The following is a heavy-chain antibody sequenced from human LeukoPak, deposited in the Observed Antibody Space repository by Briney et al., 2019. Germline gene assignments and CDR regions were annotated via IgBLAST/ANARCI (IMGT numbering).Heavy chain of an antibody. V-gene: IGHV4-61*01. Sequence: SETLSLTCTVSGGSVSSGSYYWSWIRQPPGKGLEWVGYIYYSGSTNYNPSLKSRVTMSVDTSKNQFSLKLSSVTAADTAVYYCARESYYDSSGYDYWGQGTLVTVSS. D-gene: IGHD3-22*01. CDR2: IYYSGST. CDR1: GGSVSSGSYY. J-gene: IGHJ4*02. CDR3: ARESYYDSSGYDY.